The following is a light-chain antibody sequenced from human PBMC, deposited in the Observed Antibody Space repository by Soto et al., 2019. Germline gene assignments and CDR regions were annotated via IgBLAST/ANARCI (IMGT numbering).Light chain of an antibody. CDR3: SSYTSSSTLVV. CDR1: SSDVGGYHY. V-gene: IGLV2-14*01. Sequence: QSALTQPASVSGSPGQSITISCTGTSSDVGGYHYVSWYQQHPGKAPKLMIYDVSNRPLGVSNRFSGSKSGNTASLTISGLQAEDEADYYCSSYTSSSTLVVFGGGTKLTVL. CDR2: DVS. J-gene: IGLJ2*01.